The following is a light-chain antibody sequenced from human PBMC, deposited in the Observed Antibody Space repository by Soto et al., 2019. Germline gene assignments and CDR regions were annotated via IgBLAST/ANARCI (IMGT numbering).Light chain of an antibody. Sequence: TQSPSSLSAPVDDRVTITCRASQSVSSSYLAWYQQRPGQAPRLLIYGASSRATGIPDRFSGSGSGTDFPLTISRLEPEDFAVYYCQQYGSSPYSFGRGTKLVTK. CDR2: GAS. J-gene: IGKJ2*03. CDR1: QSVSSSY. CDR3: QQYGSSPYS. V-gene: IGKV3-20*01.